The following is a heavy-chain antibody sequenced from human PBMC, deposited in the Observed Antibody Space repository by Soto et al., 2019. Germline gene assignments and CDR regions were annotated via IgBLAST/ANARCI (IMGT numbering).Heavy chain of an antibody. D-gene: IGHD5-18*01. CDR2: IYYSGST. J-gene: IGHJ4*02. CDR1: GGYISNYF. CDR3: ARGSAVQLGFFDY. Sequence: PSETLSLTCTVSGGYISNYFWSWIRQPPGKGLEWIGYIYYSGSTSYNPSLKSRVTISVDTSKSQFSLKLNSVTAADTAVYYCARGSAVQLGFFDYWGLGTLVTVSS. V-gene: IGHV4-59*01.